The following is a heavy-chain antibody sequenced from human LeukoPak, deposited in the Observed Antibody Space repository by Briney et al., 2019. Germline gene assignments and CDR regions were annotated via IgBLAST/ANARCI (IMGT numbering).Heavy chain of an antibody. J-gene: IGHJ5*02. CDR3: ARQVNNWFDP. CDR1: GYSFTTYW. Sequence: GESLKISCKGSGYSFTTYWIGWVRQLPGKGLGWMGIIYPGDSDTRYSPSFQGQVTISADKSISTSYLQWSSLKAWDTVMYYCARQVNNWFDPWGQGTLVTVSS. CDR2: IYPGDSDT. V-gene: IGHV5-51*01.